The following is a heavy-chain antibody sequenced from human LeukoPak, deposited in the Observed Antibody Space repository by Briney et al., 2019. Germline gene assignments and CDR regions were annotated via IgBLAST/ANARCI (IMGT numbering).Heavy chain of an antibody. V-gene: IGHV4-34*01. CDR3: ARGNYDYVWGSYRNYYFDY. CDR2: INHSGST. CDR1: GGSFSGYY. J-gene: IGHJ4*02. Sequence: ASETLSLTCAVYGGSFSGYYWSWIRQPPGKGLEWIGEINHSGSTNYNPSLKSRVTISVDTSKNQFSLKLSSVTAADTAVYYCARGNYDYVWGSYRNYYFDYWGQGTLVTVSS. D-gene: IGHD3-16*02.